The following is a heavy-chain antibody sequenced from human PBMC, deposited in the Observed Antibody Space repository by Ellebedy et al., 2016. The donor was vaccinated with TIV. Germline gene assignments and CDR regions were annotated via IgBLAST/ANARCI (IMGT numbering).Heavy chain of an antibody. J-gene: IGHJ4*02. CDR3: TRGGTSYSDY. CDR1: GGSFSGFS. D-gene: IGHD1-1*01. V-gene: IGHV4-34*01. Sequence: SETLSLTCAVYGGSFSGFSWSWIRQPPGKGLEWIGEINHRGSTTYNPSLRSRVTISIDTSKHQFSLGLSSMTAADTAMYYCTRGGTSYSDYWGQGTLVTVSS. CDR2: INHRGST.